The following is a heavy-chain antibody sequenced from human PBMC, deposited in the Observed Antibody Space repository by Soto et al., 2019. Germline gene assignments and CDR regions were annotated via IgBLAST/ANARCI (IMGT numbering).Heavy chain of an antibody. V-gene: IGHV3-23*01. CDR1: GFTFNIYA. D-gene: IGHD3-22*01. CDR2: ISRYGDFT. Sequence: EVQLLESGGDLIQPGGSLRLSCAASGFTFNIYAMTWVRQAPGKGLEWVSAISRYGDFTYYADSVEGRFTISRDNSKNTLYLQINSLRAEDPAVYYFAKDRYFDHDRRCYLFDNWGQGTLVTVSS. CDR3: AKDRYFDHDRRCYLFDN. J-gene: IGHJ4*02.